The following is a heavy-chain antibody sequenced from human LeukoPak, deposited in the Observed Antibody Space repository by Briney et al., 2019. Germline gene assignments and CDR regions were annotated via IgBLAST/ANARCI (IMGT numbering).Heavy chain of an antibody. J-gene: IGHJ4*02. V-gene: IGHV3-7*01. CDR2: MKEDGSEK. CDR1: GFTFSSYW. Sequence: QTGGSLRLSCAASGFTFSSYWMNWVRQAPGKGLEWVANMKEDGSEKYFVDSVKGRFTVSRDNARDSLYLQMNSLRVEDTAVYYCVFSSGWIFDYWGQGALVTVSS. CDR3: VFSSGWIFDY. D-gene: IGHD6-19*01.